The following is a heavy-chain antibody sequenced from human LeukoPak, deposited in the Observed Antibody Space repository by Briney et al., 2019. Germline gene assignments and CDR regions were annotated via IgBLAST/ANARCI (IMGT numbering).Heavy chain of an antibody. CDR1: GFTFSSYS. D-gene: IGHD3-3*01. Sequence: GGSLRLSCAASGFTFSSYSMNWVRQAPGKGLEWVSSISSSSSYIYYADSMKGRFTISRDNAKNSLYLQMNSLRAEDTAVYYCASSAPSTYYDFWSGYPNFDYWGQGTLVTVSS. J-gene: IGHJ4*02. CDR2: ISSSSSYI. V-gene: IGHV3-21*01. CDR3: ASSAPSTYYDFWSGYPNFDY.